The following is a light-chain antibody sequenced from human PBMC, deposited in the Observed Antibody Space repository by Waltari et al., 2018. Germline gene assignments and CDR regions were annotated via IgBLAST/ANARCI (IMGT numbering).Light chain of an antibody. J-gene: IGKJ2*01. V-gene: IGKV4-1*01. Sequence: DIVMTQSPDSLAVSLGERATINCKSSQSILFSSYNKSFLNWYQQRPGQPPRLLLYWASTRASGVPYRISGSGSGTDFTLTISGLQTEDVAIYYCQQFYHAPQTFGQGTKVEIK. CDR1: QSILFSSYNKSF. CDR2: WAS. CDR3: QQFYHAPQT.